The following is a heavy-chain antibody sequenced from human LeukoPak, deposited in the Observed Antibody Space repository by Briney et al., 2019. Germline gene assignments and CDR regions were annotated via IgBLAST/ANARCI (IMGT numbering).Heavy chain of an antibody. V-gene: IGHV3-30*18. Sequence: GRSLRLSCAASGFTFSSYGIHWVRQAPGKGLEWGAVISNDGSDKSYADSVKGRFTISRDNSKNTLYLQMNSLRAEDTAVYFCAKGTVIVGYSFDSWGQGTLVTVSS. CDR2: ISNDGSDK. J-gene: IGHJ4*02. D-gene: IGHD3-22*01. CDR3: AKGTVIVGYSFDS. CDR1: GFTFSSYG.